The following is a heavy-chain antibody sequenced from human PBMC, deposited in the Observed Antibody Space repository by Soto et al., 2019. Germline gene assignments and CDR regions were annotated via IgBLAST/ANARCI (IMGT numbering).Heavy chain of an antibody. Sequence: QAQLAQSGTEVKKPGSSVKVSCKASGDTFSFYTINWVRQAPGLGLEWVGRINPIVSMSNYAQKFQGRVSMTADKSTSTAYMELRSLRSDDTAMYFCAASYGSGYRAFDYWGQGALVIVSS. D-gene: IGHD3-10*01. CDR1: GDTFSFYT. CDR2: INPIVSMS. CDR3: AASYGSGYRAFDY. V-gene: IGHV1-69*02. J-gene: IGHJ4*02.